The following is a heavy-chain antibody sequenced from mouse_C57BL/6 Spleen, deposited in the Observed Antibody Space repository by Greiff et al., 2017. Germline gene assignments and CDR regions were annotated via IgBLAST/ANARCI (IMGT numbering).Heavy chain of an antibody. V-gene: IGHV1-53*01. CDR1: GYTFTSYW. D-gene: IGHD1-1*01. Sequence: QVQLQQPGTELVKPGASVKLSCKASGYTFTSYWMHWVKQRPGQGLEWIGNINPSNGGTNYNEKFKSKAPLTVDKSSSTAYMQLSSLTSEDSAVYYCARVGTTVVHWYFDVWGTGTTVTVSS. CDR2: INPSNGGT. J-gene: IGHJ1*03. CDR3: ARVGTTVVHWYFDV.